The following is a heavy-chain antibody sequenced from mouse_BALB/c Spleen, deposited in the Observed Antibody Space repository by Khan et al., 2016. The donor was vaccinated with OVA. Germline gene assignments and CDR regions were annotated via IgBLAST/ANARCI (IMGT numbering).Heavy chain of an antibody. J-gene: IGHJ3*01. CDR1: GYSFTSYY. CDR2: IDPFNGGT. Sequence: VQLQQSGPELMKPGASVNISCKASGYSFTSYYIHWVQQSHGKSLEWIGYIDPFNGGTDYNQKFKGKATLTVDKSSNTAYMHLSSLTSEDSAVYYCARGTFDYWGQGTLVTVSA. D-gene: IGHD3-3*01. V-gene: IGHV1S135*01. CDR3: ARGTFDY.